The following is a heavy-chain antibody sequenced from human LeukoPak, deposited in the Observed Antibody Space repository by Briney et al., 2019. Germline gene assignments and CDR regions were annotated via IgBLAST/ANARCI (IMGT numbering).Heavy chain of an antibody. CDR2: IYYSGST. D-gene: IGHD3-3*01. CDR1: GYSISSGYY. J-gene: IGHJ4*02. V-gene: IGHV4-61*01. Sequence: SETLSLTCAVSGYSISSGYYWGWIRQPPGKGLEWIGYIYYSGSTNYNPSLKSRVTISVDTSKNQFSLKLSSVTAADTAVYYCARSGYYDFWSGYYTQDFDYWGQGTLVTVSS. CDR3: ARSGYYDFWSGYYTQDFDY.